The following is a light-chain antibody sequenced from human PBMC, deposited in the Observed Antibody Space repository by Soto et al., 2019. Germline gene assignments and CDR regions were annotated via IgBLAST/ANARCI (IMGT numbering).Light chain of an antibody. Sequence: DIRMTQSPSSLSASVGDRVTITCRASQSISSYLNWYQQKPGKAPKLLIYAASSLQSGVPSRFSGTGSGTDFTLTISSLQPEDFATYYCQQSSSTLLTFGGGTKVEIK. CDR2: AAS. CDR1: QSISSY. CDR3: QQSSSTLLT. V-gene: IGKV1-39*01. J-gene: IGKJ4*01.